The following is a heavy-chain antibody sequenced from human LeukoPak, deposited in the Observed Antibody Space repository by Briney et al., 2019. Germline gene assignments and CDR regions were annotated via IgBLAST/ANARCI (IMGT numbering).Heavy chain of an antibody. CDR1: GGSISSNY. J-gene: IGHJ3*01. CDR2: IYYSGST. D-gene: IGHD3-10*01. CDR3: GTLVNVGFLF. V-gene: IGHV4-59*01. Sequence: PSETLSLTCTVSGGSISSNYWSWIRQPPGKGLEWVGYIYYSGSTHYNPSLRSRVTIAVDTSKKQFSLNLSSVTAADRALFYGGTLVNVGFLFWGQGTVVTVSS.